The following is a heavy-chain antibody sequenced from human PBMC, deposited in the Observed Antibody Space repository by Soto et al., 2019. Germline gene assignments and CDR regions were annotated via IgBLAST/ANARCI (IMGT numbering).Heavy chain of an antibody. CDR2: ISSSSSYI. CDR1: GFTFSSYS. V-gene: IGHV3-21*01. J-gene: IGHJ2*01. CDR3: ARERYGDYGYFDL. Sequence: PGGSLRLSCAASGFTFSSYSMNWVRQAPGKGLEWVSSISSSSSYIYYADSVKGRFTISRDNAKNSLYLQMNSLRAEDTAVYYCARERYGDYGYFDLWGRGTLVTVAS. D-gene: IGHD4-17*01.